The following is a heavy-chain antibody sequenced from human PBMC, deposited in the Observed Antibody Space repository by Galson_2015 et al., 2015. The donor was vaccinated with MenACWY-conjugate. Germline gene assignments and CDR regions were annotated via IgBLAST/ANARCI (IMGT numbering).Heavy chain of an antibody. V-gene: IGHV3-48*02. D-gene: IGHD2-21*02. J-gene: IGHJ4*02. Sequence: SLRLSCAASGFTFSNNCMNWVRQAPGKGLEWVSYISSSSTSINYADSVKGRFTISRDNAKNSLYLQMNSLRDEDTAVYYCAKSMTVLDYWGQGTLVTVSS. CDR2: ISSSSTSI. CDR3: AKSMTVLDY. CDR1: GFTFSNNC.